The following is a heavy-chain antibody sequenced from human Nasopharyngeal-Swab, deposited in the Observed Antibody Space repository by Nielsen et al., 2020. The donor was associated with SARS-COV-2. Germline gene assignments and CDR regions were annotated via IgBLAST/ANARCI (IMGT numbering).Heavy chain of an antibody. V-gene: IGHV3-9*01. J-gene: IGHJ4*02. CDR2: NSWNSGSI. Sequence: SLKISCAASGFTFDGYDMHWVRQAPGTGLEWVSGNSWNSGSIGYADSVKGRITISRDNAKNSLYLQMNSLRAEDTSLYYCAKDMGYSILTGQPDYWGQGTLVTVSS. CDR1: GFTFDGYD. CDR3: AKDMGYSILTGQPDY. D-gene: IGHD3-9*01.